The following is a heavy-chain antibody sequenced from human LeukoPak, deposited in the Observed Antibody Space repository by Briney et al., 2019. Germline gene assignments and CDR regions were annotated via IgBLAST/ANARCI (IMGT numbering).Heavy chain of an antibody. CDR1: GLTFSSYG. CDR2: IRYDGSNK. V-gene: IGHV3-30*02. Sequence: GGSLRLSCAASGLTFSSYGMHWVRQAPGKGLEWVAFIRYDGSNKYYADSVKGRFTISRDNSKNTLYLQMNSLRAEDTAVYYCAKDLGNYYDSSGYYNHDYWGQGTLVTVSS. D-gene: IGHD3-22*01. J-gene: IGHJ4*02. CDR3: AKDLGNYYDSSGYYNHDY.